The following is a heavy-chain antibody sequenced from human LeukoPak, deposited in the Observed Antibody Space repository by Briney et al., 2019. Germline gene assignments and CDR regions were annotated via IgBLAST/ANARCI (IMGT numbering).Heavy chain of an antibody. CDR3: ARQEYCSGGSCYTWFDP. V-gene: IGHV5-51*01. J-gene: IGHJ5*02. CDR1: GYSINNYW. Sequence: GESLKISCKGSGYSINNYWIGWVRQMPGKGPEWMGIIYPADSDIRYSPSFQGQVTISADKSISTAYLQWSSLKASDTAMYYCARQEYCSGGSCYTWFDPWGQGTLVIVSS. CDR2: IYPADSDI. D-gene: IGHD2-15*01.